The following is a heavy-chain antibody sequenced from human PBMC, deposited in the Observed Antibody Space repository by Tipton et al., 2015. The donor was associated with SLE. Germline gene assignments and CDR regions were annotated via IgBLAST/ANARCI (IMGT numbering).Heavy chain of an antibody. CDR1: GGSISSYY. Sequence: LRLSCTVSGGSISSYYWSWIRQPPGKGLEWIGYIYYSGSTNYNPSLKSRVTISVDTSKNQFSLKLSSVNAADTAVYYCAREEYSSGWTEVHWFDPWGQGTLVTVSS. CDR3: AREEYSSGWTEVHWFDP. V-gene: IGHV4-59*01. CDR2: IYYSGST. D-gene: IGHD6-19*01. J-gene: IGHJ5*02.